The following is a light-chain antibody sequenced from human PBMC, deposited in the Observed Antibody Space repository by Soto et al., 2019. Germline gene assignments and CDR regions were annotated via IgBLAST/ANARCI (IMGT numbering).Light chain of an antibody. CDR1: QSISSN. Sequence: EIVMAQSPATLSVSPGERVTLSCRAIQSISSNLAWYQQKPGQAPRLLIFGASTRATGIPARFSGSGSGTDFTLTISGLQSEDFAFYYCQQYYSWPPTFGQGTKVEVK. CDR2: GAS. CDR3: QQYYSWPPT. V-gene: IGKV3-15*01. J-gene: IGKJ1*01.